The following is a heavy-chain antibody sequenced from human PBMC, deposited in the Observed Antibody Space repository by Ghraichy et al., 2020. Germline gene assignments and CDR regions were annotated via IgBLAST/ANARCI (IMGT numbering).Heavy chain of an antibody. CDR2: NSGSGGST. CDR3: AKVTTVTHEYYYYAMDV. CDR1: GFTFSNYS. V-gene: IGHV3-23*01. J-gene: IGHJ6*04. D-gene: IGHD4-17*01. Sequence: GGSLRLSCAASGFTFSNYSMNWVRQAPGQGLEWVSANSGSGGSTHHADSVKGRFSISRDNSKNTLYLQMNTLRAEDTAVYYCAKVTTVTHEYYYYAMDVSTTGTTVTFSP.